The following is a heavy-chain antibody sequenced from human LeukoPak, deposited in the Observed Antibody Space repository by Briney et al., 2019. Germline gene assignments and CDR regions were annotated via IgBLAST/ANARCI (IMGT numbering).Heavy chain of an antibody. Sequence: SETLSLTCTVSGGSISSYYWSWIRQPPGKGLEWIGYIYYSGSTNYNPSLKSRVTISVDTSKNQFSLKLSSVTAADTAVYYCARDLRYCSGGSCYLNWFDPWGQRTLVTVSS. J-gene: IGHJ5*02. CDR1: GGSISSYY. V-gene: IGHV4-59*01. D-gene: IGHD2-15*01. CDR2: IYYSGST. CDR3: ARDLRYCSGGSCYLNWFDP.